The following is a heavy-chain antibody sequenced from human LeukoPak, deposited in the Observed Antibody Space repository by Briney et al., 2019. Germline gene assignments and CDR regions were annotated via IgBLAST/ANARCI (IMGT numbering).Heavy chain of an antibody. CDR2: ISGSGGST. CDR3: AKDPHVPLSSWEGGYYFDY. CDR1: GFTFSSYA. J-gene: IGHJ4*02. V-gene: IGHV3-23*01. Sequence: GGSLRLSCAASGFTFSSYAMSWVRQAPGKGLEWVSAISGSGGSTYYADSVKGRFTISRDNSKNTLYLQMNSLRAEDTAVYYCAKDPHVPLSSWEGGYYFDYWGQGTLVTVSS. D-gene: IGHD6-13*01.